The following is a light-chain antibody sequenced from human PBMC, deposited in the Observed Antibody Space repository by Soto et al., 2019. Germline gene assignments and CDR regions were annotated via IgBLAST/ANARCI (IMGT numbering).Light chain of an antibody. CDR2: GAS. J-gene: IGKJ5*01. V-gene: IGKV3-20*01. CDR1: QTVSSY. CDR3: QQYGTSPIT. Sequence: ENVLTQSPGTLSLSPGERATLSCRASQTVSSYLTWYQQRPGQAPRLLISGASRRATGIPDRFSGSGSGTDFTLTISRLEPEDFAPYYCQQYGTSPIT.